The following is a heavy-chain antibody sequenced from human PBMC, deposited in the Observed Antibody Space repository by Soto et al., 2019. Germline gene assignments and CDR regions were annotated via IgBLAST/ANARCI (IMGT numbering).Heavy chain of an antibody. J-gene: IGHJ4*02. Sequence: EVQVLESGGGLVQPGGSLRLSCAASGFTFSNYAMAWVRQAPGKGLEWVAGVSGSGGCTYYADSVKGRFTISRDNSKNTLYLQVDSLRAEDTAVYYCAKVRDYDIWTGYYKEYFDYWGQGTLVTVSS. V-gene: IGHV3-23*01. CDR1: GFTFSNYA. CDR3: AKVRDYDIWTGYYKEYFDY. CDR2: VSGSGGCT. D-gene: IGHD3-9*01.